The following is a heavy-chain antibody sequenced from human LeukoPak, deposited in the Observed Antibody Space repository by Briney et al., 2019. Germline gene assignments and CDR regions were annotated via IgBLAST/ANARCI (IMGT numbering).Heavy chain of an antibody. CDR2: IYTSGST. V-gene: IGHV4-4*09. Sequence: SETLSLTCTVSGGSISSYYWSWIRQPPGKGPEWIGYIYTSGSTNYNPSLKSRVTISVDTSKNQFSLKLSSVTAADTAVYYCARHHPPRTYYYDSSEFDYWGQGTLVTVSS. CDR1: GGSISSYY. CDR3: ARHHPPRTYYYDSSEFDY. D-gene: IGHD3-22*01. J-gene: IGHJ4*02.